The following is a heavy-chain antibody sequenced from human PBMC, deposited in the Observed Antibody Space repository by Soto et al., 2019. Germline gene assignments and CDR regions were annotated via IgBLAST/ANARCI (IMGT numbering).Heavy chain of an antibody. J-gene: IGHJ4*02. CDR3: ATPIVAFY. CDR1: GYTFTSYA. D-gene: IGHD5-12*01. V-gene: IGHV1-3*01. Sequence: ASVKVSCKASGYTFTSYAIHCVRQAPGQRLEWMGWINAGNGNTKYSQKFQGRVIITRDTSAGTAYMELRSLRSEDTAVYYCATPIVAFYWGQGTLVTVSS. CDR2: INAGNGNT.